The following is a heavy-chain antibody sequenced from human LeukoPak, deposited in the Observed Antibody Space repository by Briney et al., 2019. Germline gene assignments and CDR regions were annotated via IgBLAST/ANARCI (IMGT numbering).Heavy chain of an antibody. J-gene: IGHJ4*02. CDR3: ARRALTAMASSSNDY. CDR1: GGSFSGYY. Sequence: SETLSLTCAVYGGSFSGYYWSWIRQPPGKGLEWIGEINHSGSTNYNPSLKSRVTISVDTSKNQFSLKLSSVTAADTAVYYCARRALTAMASSSNDYWGQGTLVTVSS. CDR2: INHSGST. D-gene: IGHD5-18*01. V-gene: IGHV4-34*01.